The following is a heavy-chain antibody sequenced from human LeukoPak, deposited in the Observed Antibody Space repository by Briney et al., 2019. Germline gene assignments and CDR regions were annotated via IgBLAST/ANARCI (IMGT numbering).Heavy chain of an antibody. CDR2: ISSTSTTI. Sequence: GGSLRLSCTASGFTFSSYSMNWVRHAPGKGLEWVSYISSTSTTIYYADSVKGRFTISRDNAKNSLYLQMNSLRAEDTAVYYCARETQGVGALARSTSWYFDLWGRGTLVTVSS. J-gene: IGHJ2*01. CDR3: ARETQGVGALARSTSWYFDL. CDR1: GFTFSSYS. V-gene: IGHV3-48*01. D-gene: IGHD3-3*01.